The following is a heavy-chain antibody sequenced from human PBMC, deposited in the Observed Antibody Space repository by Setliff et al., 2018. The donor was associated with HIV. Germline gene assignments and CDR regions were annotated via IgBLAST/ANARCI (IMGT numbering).Heavy chain of an antibody. CDR2: INPNSGGT. Sequence: ASVKVSCKASGYTFTGYYMHWVRQAPGQGLEWMGWINPNSGGTNYAQKFQGRVTMTRDTSISTAYMELSRLRSDDTAVYYCARERITMIVRWFDPWGQGTQVTVSS. CDR1: GYTFTGYY. J-gene: IGHJ5*02. D-gene: IGHD3-22*01. CDR3: ARERITMIVRWFDP. V-gene: IGHV1-2*02.